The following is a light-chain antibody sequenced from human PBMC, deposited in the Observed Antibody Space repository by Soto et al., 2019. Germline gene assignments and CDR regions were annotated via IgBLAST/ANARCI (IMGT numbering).Light chain of an antibody. Sequence: QSVLTQPPSVSGAPGQRVTISCTGSSSNIGAGYDVHWYQQLPGTAPKLLIYNNNNRPSGVPDRFSGSKSGTSASLAITRLQAEDEADYYCQSYDSSLSGYVFVTGTKVTVL. CDR1: SSNIGAGYD. CDR2: NNN. J-gene: IGLJ1*01. V-gene: IGLV1-40*01. CDR3: QSYDSSLSGYV.